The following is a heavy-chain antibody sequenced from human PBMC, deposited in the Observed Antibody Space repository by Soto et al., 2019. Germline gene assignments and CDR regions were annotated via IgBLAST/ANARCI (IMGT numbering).Heavy chain of an antibody. D-gene: IGHD3-3*01. Sequence: EVQLLDSGGGLVQPGGSMRVSCAASGFAFSSYAMSWVRQAPGKGLEWVSGISASGVSTYYADSVKGRFTISRDNAKNMMFLEMNSLRAEDTAVYYCAKSRIGVTSHFDYWGQGIQVTASS. CDR1: GFAFSSYA. J-gene: IGHJ4*02. V-gene: IGHV3-23*01. CDR2: ISASGVST. CDR3: AKSRIGVTSHFDY.